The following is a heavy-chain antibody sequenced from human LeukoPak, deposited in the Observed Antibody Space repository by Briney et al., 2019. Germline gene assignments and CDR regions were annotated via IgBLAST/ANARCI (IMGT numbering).Heavy chain of an antibody. CDR1: GFTFSSYW. CDR3: AKAPTPVVAATLFHH. Sequence: PGGSLRLSCAASGFTFSSYWMSWVRQAPGKGLDWVTFIRTDGSNKYYADPVKGRFTISRDNSKNTLYMQMNSLRAEDTAVYYCAKAPTPVVAATLFHHWGQGTLVTVS. D-gene: IGHD2-15*01. V-gene: IGHV3-30*02. CDR2: IRTDGSNK. J-gene: IGHJ1*01.